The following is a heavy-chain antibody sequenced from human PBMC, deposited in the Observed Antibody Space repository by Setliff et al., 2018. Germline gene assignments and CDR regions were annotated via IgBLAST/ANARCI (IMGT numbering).Heavy chain of an antibody. D-gene: IGHD3-22*01. J-gene: IGHJ3*02. Sequence: ASVKVSCKTSGYTFNRHGINWLRQAPGQGLEWLGWISPYTGNTKYAETVQDRIRMTTDTSTRTSYMELSGLRSGDTAVYFCARSSDSGYYHQRDAFDIWGQGTRVTVSS. V-gene: IGHV1-18*04. CDR3: ARSSDSGYYHQRDAFDI. CDR1: GYTFNRHG. CDR2: ISPYTGNT.